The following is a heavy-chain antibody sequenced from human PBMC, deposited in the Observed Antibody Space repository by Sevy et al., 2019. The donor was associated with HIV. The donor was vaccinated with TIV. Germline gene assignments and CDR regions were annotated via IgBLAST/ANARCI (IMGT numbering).Heavy chain of an antibody. J-gene: IGHJ6*02. Sequence: GGSLRLSCAASGFTFDSYAMNWVRQAPGKGLEWVSAISGSALTTYYAGSVKGRFTISRDNSKNTLYLQMNSLRAEDTAIYYCAKDVDSTPDRMDVWGQGTTVTVSS. CDR2: ISGSALTT. V-gene: IGHV3-23*01. CDR1: GFTFDSYA. CDR3: AKDVDSTPDRMDV. D-gene: IGHD3-9*01.